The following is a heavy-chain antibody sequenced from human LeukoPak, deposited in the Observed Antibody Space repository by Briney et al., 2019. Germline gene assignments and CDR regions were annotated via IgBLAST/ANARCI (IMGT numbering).Heavy chain of an antibody. Sequence: SETLSLTCAVSGGSIRSGNSYWSWIRQPAGKGLEWIGRIYTSGSTKYNPSLKSRVTISIDTAKNQFSLGLSSVTAADTAVYYCARENMFYHDSRGYYLSYYFDYWGQGTLVTVSS. V-gene: IGHV4-61*02. CDR2: IYTSGST. CDR3: ARENMFYHDSRGYYLSYYFDY. D-gene: IGHD3-22*01. J-gene: IGHJ4*02. CDR1: GGSIRSGNSY.